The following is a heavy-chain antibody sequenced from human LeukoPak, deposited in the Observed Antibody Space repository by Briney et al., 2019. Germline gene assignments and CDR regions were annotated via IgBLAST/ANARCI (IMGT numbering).Heavy chain of an antibody. D-gene: IGHD6-13*01. Sequence: GGSLRLACAASGFTFSSYAMGWVRQPARKWLEWVSAISGGGGSTYYADSVKGRFTISRDNSKNTLYLQVNSLRAEDTAVYYCANSPIAAADYWGQGTLVTVSS. V-gene: IGHV3-23*01. J-gene: IGHJ4*02. CDR3: ANSPIAAADY. CDR1: GFTFSSYA. CDR2: ISGGGGST.